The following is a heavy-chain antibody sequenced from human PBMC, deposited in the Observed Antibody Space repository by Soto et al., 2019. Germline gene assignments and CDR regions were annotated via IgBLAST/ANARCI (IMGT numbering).Heavy chain of an antibody. Sequence: SETLSLTCTVSGGSISSGSYYWGWIRQPPGKGLEWIGSIYYSGSTYYNPSLKSRVTISVDTSKNQFSLKLSSVTAADTAVYYCARLGYYDSSGYSWVDPWGQGTLVTVS. CDR1: GGSISSGSYY. D-gene: IGHD3-22*01. CDR3: ARLGYYDSSGYSWVDP. V-gene: IGHV4-39*01. CDR2: IYYSGST. J-gene: IGHJ5*02.